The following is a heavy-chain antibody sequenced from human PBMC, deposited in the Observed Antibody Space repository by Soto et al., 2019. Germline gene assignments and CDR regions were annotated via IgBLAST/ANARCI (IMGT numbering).Heavy chain of an antibody. CDR3: ASEYCSGGSCYYYGMDV. Sequence: QVQLVESGGGVVQPGRSLRLSCAASGFTFSSYGMHCVRQAPGKGLEWVAVIWYDGSNKYYADSVKGRFTISRDNSKNTLYLQMNSLRAEDTAVYYCASEYCSGGSCYYYGMDVWGQGTTVTVSS. D-gene: IGHD2-15*01. CDR1: GFTFSSYG. V-gene: IGHV3-33*01. J-gene: IGHJ6*02. CDR2: IWYDGSNK.